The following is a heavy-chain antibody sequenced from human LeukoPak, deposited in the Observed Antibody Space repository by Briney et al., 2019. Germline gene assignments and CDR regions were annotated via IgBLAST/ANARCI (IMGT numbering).Heavy chain of an antibody. V-gene: IGHV4-61*02. J-gene: IGHJ4*02. CDR2: IYTSGST. Sequence: SETLSLTCTVSGGSISSGSYYWSWIRQPAGKGLEWIGRIYTSGSTNYNPSLKSRVTISVDTSKNQFSLKLSSVTAADTAVYYCARSGVSFYYGSGASIPFDYWGQGTLVTVSS. CDR1: GGSISSGSYY. CDR3: ARSGVSFYYGSGASIPFDY. D-gene: IGHD3-10*01.